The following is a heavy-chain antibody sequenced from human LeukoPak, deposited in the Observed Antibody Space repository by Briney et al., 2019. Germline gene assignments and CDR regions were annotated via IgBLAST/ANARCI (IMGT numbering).Heavy chain of an antibody. Sequence: GGSLRLSCAASGFTFSSYEMNWVRQAPGKGLEWVSYISSSGSTIYYADSVKGRFTISRDNSKNTLYLQVNSLRVEDTAVYYCARERDAPPYWGQGTRVTVSS. CDR2: ISSSGSTI. J-gene: IGHJ4*02. CDR1: GFTFSSYE. V-gene: IGHV3-48*03. D-gene: IGHD2-2*01. CDR3: ARERDAPPY.